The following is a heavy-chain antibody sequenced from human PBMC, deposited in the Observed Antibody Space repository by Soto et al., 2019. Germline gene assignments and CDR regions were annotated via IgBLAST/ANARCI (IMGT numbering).Heavy chain of an antibody. D-gene: IGHD1-1*01. CDR1: GFTFSDYY. CDR3: ARDSAKYNWNDLSESYSA. Sequence: GGSLRLSCAASGFTFSDYYMSWIRQAPGKGLEWVSYISSSGSTIYYADSVKGRFTISRDNAKNSLYLQMNSLRAEDTAVYYCARDSAKYNWNDLSESYSAWGQGTLVTVSS. V-gene: IGHV3-11*01. CDR2: ISSSGSTI. J-gene: IGHJ5*02.